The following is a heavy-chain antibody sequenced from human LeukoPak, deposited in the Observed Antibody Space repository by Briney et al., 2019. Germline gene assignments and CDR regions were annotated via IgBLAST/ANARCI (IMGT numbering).Heavy chain of an antibody. V-gene: IGHV3-30*18. CDR2: ISYDGSNK. CDR3: AKDWDYGDSHFDY. Sequence: GRSLRLSCAASGVTFSSYGMHWVRQAPGKGLEWVAVISYDGSNKYYADSVKGRFTISRDNSKNTLYLQMNSLRAEDTAVYYCAKDWDYGDSHFDYWGQGTLVTVSS. J-gene: IGHJ4*02. D-gene: IGHD4-17*01. CDR1: GVTFSSYG.